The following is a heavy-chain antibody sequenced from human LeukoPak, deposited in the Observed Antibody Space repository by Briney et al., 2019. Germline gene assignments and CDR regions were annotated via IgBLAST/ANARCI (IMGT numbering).Heavy chain of an antibody. D-gene: IGHD3-10*01. CDR2: ISTSSSYI. Sequence: GGSLRLSCAASGFTFSSYSMNWVRQAPGKGLEWVSSISTSSSYIYYADSVKGRFTISRDNAKNSLYLQMNSLRAEDTAVYYCARGGRYYGSGSPPRDYWGQGTLVTVSS. CDR3: ARGGRYYGSGSPPRDY. J-gene: IGHJ4*02. V-gene: IGHV3-21*01. CDR1: GFTFSSYS.